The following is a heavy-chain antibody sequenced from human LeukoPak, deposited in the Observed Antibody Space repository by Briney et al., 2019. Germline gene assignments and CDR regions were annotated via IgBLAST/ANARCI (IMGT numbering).Heavy chain of an antibody. J-gene: IGHJ5*02. CDR2: IKQDGSEK. Sequence: AAGSPRLSCAASGFTFSSYWMSWVRQAPGKGLEWVANIKQDGSEKYYVDSVKGRFTISRDNAKNSLYLQMNSLRAEDTAVYYCARGIAAAGRNWFDPWGQGTLVTVSS. V-gene: IGHV3-7*03. CDR3: ARGIAAAGRNWFDP. CDR1: GFTFSSYW. D-gene: IGHD6-13*01.